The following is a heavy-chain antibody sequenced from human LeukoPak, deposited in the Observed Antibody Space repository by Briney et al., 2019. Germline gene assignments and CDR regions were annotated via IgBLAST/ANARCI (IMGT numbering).Heavy chain of an antibody. CDR1: GFTFDDYA. V-gene: IGHV3-9*01. J-gene: IGHJ4*02. CDR2: ISWNSGSI. CDR3: AKDTESAGQQLVGYYFDY. Sequence: GGSLRLSCAASGFTFDDYAMHWVRQAPGKGLEWVSGISWNSGSIGYADSVKGRFTISRDNAKNSLYLQMNSLRAEDTALYYCAKDTESAGQQLVGYYFDYWGQGTLVTVSS. D-gene: IGHD6-13*01.